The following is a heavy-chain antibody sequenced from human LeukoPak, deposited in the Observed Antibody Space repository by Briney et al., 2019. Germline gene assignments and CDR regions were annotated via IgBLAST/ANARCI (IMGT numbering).Heavy chain of an antibody. CDR1: GFTFSTYS. D-gene: IGHD1-26*01. CDR3: AKDSGSYYDDAFDI. V-gene: IGHV3-23*01. Sequence: GGSLRLSCAASGFTFSTYSMSWVRQAPGKGLEWVSTIDVTTGISYYADSVKGRFTISRDNFQNTLFLQLNNLRVDDTALYYCAKDSGSYYDDAFDIWGQGTMVTVSS. J-gene: IGHJ3*02. CDR2: IDVTTGIS.